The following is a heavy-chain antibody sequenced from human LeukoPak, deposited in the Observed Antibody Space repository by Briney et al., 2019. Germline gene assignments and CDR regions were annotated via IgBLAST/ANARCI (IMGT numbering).Heavy chain of an antibody. V-gene: IGHV4-59*01. CDR3: ARGWGSSWYYFDY. J-gene: IGHJ4*02. D-gene: IGHD6-13*01. Sequence: SETLSLTCTVSGDSISTYYWSWIRLPPGKGLEWIGYISYDGSTHYNPSLKSRVTISVGTSKNQFSLKLTSLTAADTAVYYCARGWGSSWYYFDYWGQGTLVTVST. CDR1: GDSISTYY. CDR2: ISYDGST.